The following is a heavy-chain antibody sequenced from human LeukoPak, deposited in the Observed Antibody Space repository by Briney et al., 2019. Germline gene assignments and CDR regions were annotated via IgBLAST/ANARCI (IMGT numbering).Heavy chain of an antibody. CDR3: ARDRMDRVDY. V-gene: IGHV4-30-4*01. D-gene: IGHD3/OR15-3a*01. CDR2: IYYSGST. CDR1: GGPISSGDYY. Sequence: SQTLSLTCTVSGGPISSGDYYWSWFRQPPGKGLEWIGCIYYSGSTYYNPSLKSRVTISVDTSKNQFSLKLSSVTAADTAAYYCARDRMDRVDYWGQGTLVTVSS. J-gene: IGHJ4*02.